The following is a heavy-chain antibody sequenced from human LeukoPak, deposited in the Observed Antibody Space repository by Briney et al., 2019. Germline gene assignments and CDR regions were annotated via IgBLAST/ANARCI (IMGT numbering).Heavy chain of an antibody. D-gene: IGHD6-19*01. CDR1: GFTFSSYG. V-gene: IGHV3-30*18. CDR3: AKTSGWLVYYFDY. J-gene: IGHJ4*02. CDR2: ISYDGSNK. Sequence: HAGGSLRLSCAASGFTFSSYGMHWVRQAPGKGLEWVAVISYDGSNKYYADSVKGRFTISRDNSENTLYLQMNSLRAEDTAVYYCAKTSGWLVYYFDYWGQGTLVTVSS.